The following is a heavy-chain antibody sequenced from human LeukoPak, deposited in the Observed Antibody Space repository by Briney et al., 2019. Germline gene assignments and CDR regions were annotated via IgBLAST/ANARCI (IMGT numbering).Heavy chain of an antibody. J-gene: IGHJ4*02. V-gene: IGHV1-46*01. D-gene: IGHD1-1*01. CDR3: ARDLGTTPFDY. CDR1: GYTFTSYY. CDR2: INPSGGST. Sequence: GASVEVSCKASGYTFTSYYVHWVRQAPGQGLEWMGIINPSGGSTSYAQKFQGRVTMTRDTSTSTFYMEVSSLRSEDTAVYYCARDLGTTPFDYWGQGTLVTVSS.